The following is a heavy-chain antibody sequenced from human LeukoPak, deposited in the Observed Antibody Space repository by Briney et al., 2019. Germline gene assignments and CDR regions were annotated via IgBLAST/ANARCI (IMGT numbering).Heavy chain of an antibody. CDR3: ATRPTPPYYYYYMVV. D-gene: IGHD4-23*01. V-gene: IGHV4-34*01. CDR2: INHSGST. CDR1: GGSFSGYY. J-gene: IGHJ6*03. Sequence: PSETLSLTCAVYGGSFSGYYWNWIRQPPGKGLEWIGEINHSGSTNYNPSLKSRVTISVDTSKNQFSLKVNSVTAADTAVYYCATRPTPPYYYYYMVVWGKGTTVTVSS.